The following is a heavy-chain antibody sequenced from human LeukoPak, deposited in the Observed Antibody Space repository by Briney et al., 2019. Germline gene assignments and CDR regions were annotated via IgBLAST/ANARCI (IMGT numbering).Heavy chain of an antibody. J-gene: IGHJ4*02. D-gene: IGHD3-22*01. Sequence: SGGSLRLSCAASGFTFNSYGIHWVRQAPGKGLEWVAFIRYDGSNKYYADSVKGRFTISRDNSKNTLYLQMNSLRVEDTAVYYCAKESRVVMDYWGQGTLVTVFS. CDR1: GFTFNSYG. CDR2: IRYDGSNK. V-gene: IGHV3-30*02. CDR3: AKESRVVMDY.